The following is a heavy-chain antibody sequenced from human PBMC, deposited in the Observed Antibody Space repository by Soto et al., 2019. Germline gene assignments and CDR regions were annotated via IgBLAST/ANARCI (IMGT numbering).Heavy chain of an antibody. J-gene: IGHJ6*03. Sequence: ASVKVSCKASGYTFTSYAMHWLRQAPGQRLEWMGWINAGNGNTKYSQKFQGRVTITRDTSASTAYMELSSLRSEDTAVYYCARDPRYYYMDVWGKGTTVTVSS. V-gene: IGHV1-3*01. CDR3: ARDPRYYYMDV. CDR1: GYTFTSYA. CDR2: INAGNGNT.